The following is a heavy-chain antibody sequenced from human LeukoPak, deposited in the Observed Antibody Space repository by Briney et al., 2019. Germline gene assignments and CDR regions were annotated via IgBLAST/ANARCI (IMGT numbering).Heavy chain of an antibody. Sequence: SVKVSCKASGYTFSSYAISWVRQAPGQGLEWMGGIIPIFGTANYAQKFQGRVTITADESTSTAYMELSSLRSEDTAVYYCARVIDDYGSGSYFFDYWGQGTLVTVSS. CDR2: IIPIFGTA. J-gene: IGHJ4*02. CDR1: GYTFSSYA. V-gene: IGHV1-69*01. CDR3: ARVIDDYGSGSYFFDY. D-gene: IGHD3-10*01.